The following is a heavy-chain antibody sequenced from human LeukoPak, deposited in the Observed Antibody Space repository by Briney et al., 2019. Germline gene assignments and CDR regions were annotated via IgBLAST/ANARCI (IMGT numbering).Heavy chain of an antibody. V-gene: IGHV4-39*07. CDR1: GGSISSSNYY. CDR3: ARARVPGSYSPKGPFDY. Sequence: SETLSLTCTVSGGSISSSNYYWGWMRQPPGKGLEWIGSMYYSGSIFYNPSLKSRVTISINTSKNQFSLKVSSVTAADTVVYYCARARVPGSYSPKGPFDYWGQGTLVTVSS. D-gene: IGHD3-10*01. CDR2: MYYSGSI. J-gene: IGHJ4*02.